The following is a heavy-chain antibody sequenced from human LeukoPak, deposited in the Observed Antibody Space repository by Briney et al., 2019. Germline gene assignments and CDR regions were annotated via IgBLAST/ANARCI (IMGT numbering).Heavy chain of an antibody. Sequence: SQTLSHTSVISLDSVSNDTPCWEWARLSPSRGIVWLGWTYYRCKWYHDYAVSVKSRVIINPDPSKNQSFLQLNYVTPEDTAVYYCARGSYGSGSFFGYWGQGTLVTVSS. V-gene: IGHV6-1*01. J-gene: IGHJ4*02. CDR3: ARGSYGSGSFFGY. CDR2: TYYRCKWYH. CDR1: LDSVSNDTPC. D-gene: IGHD3-10*01.